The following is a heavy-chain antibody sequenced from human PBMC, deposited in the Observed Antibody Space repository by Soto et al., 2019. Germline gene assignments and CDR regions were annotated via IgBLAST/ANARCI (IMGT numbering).Heavy chain of an antibody. J-gene: IGHJ6*01. CDR1: GGSISGGDYD. CDR3: VRWYLXWFRPKDFYFYYDGMDV. D-gene: IGHD3-3*01. CDR2: IFHSGRT. V-gene: IGHV4-30-4*08. Sequence: SGTLSLTCSVSGGSISGGDYDWSWIRQPPGNGLEWIGSIFHSGRTYYNPSLTSRVTISVDKSKNLFSLKLTSVTAADAAVYFCVRWYLXWFRPKDFYFYYDGMDVWGQGTTVTVSS.